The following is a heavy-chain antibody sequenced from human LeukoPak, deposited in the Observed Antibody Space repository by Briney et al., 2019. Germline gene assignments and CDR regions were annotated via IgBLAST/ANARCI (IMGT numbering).Heavy chain of an antibody. CDR3: ARDTWIQLWLRGLQEVWFDP. CDR2: ISAYNGNT. V-gene: IGHV1-18*01. D-gene: IGHD5-18*01. Sequence: GASVKVSCKASGGTFSSYGISWVRQAPGQGLEWMGWISAYNGNTNYAQKLQGRVTMTTDTSTSTAYMELRSLRSDDTAVYYCARDTWIQLWLRGLQEVWFDPWGQGTLVTVSS. J-gene: IGHJ5*02. CDR1: GGTFSSYG.